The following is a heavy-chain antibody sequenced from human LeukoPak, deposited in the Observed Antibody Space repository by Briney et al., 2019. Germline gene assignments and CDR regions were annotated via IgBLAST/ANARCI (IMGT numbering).Heavy chain of an antibody. Sequence: DSVKVSCKASGYTFTGYYMHWVRQAPGQGLEWMGWINPNSGGTNYAQKLQGRVTMTTDTSTSTAYMELRSLRSDDTAVYYCARYCSGGSCSPGYHYYMDVWGKGTTVTVSS. CDR3: ARYCSGGSCSPGYHYYMDV. D-gene: IGHD2-15*01. CDR1: GYTFTGYY. J-gene: IGHJ6*03. V-gene: IGHV1-2*02. CDR2: INPNSGGT.